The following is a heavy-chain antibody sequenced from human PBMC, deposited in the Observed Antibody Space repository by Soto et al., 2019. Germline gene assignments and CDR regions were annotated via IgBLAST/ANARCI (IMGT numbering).Heavy chain of an antibody. CDR3: ARVGYYDSSGQKGSMDV. Sequence: QVQLQESGPGLVKPSQTLSLTCTVSGGSISSGGYYWSWIRQHPGKGLEWIGYIYYSGSTYYNPSLRSRVTISVDTSKNQFSLKLSSVTAADTAAYYCARVGYYDSSGQKGSMDVWGQGTTVTVSS. D-gene: IGHD3-22*01. V-gene: IGHV4-31*03. CDR1: GGSISSGGYY. J-gene: IGHJ6*02. CDR2: IYYSGST.